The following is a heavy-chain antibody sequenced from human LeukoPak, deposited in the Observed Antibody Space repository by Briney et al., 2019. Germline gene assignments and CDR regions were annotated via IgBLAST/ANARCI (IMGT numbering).Heavy chain of an antibody. CDR2: ISGSGGST. J-gene: IGHJ4*02. D-gene: IGHD3-10*01. V-gene: IGHV3-23*01. CDR1: GFTFSSYG. CDR3: AKVWFGELLSPPYFDY. Sequence: GGSLRLSCAASGFTFSSYGMSWVRQAPGKGLEWVSAISGSGGSTYYADSVKGRFTISRDNSKNTLYLQMNSLRAEDTAVYYCAKVWFGELLSPPYFDYWGQGTLVTVSS.